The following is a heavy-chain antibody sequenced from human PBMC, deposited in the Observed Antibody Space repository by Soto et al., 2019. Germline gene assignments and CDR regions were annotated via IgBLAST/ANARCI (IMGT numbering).Heavy chain of an antibody. CDR2: ISSSGSTI. CDR3: ARSSSGYWSYFDY. D-gene: IGHD3-22*01. V-gene: IGHV3-48*03. J-gene: IGHJ4*02. Sequence: RLSCAASGFTFSSYEMNWVRQAPGKGLEWVSYISSSGSTIYYADSVKGRFTISRDNAKNSLYLQMNSLRAEDTAVYYCARSSSGYWSYFDYWGQGTLVTVSS. CDR1: GFTFSSYE.